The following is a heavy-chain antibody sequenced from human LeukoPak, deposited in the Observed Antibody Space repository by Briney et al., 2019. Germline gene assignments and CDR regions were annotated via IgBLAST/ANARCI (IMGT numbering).Heavy chain of an antibody. CDR3: ARDHSGYDS. J-gene: IGHJ5*02. V-gene: IGHV1-46*01. D-gene: IGHD5-12*01. Sequence: ASVKVSCKASGYTFTIYYMRWVRQAPGQGLEWMGIINPSGGSTNYAQKFQGRVTMTRDTSTSTVYMELSSLRSEDTAVYYCARDHSGYDSWGQGTLVTVSS. CDR2: INPSGGST. CDR1: GYTFTIYY.